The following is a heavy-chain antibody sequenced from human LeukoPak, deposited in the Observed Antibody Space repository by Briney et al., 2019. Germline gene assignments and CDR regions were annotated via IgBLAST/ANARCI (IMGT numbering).Heavy chain of an antibody. J-gene: IGHJ4*02. CDR2: ISGSFSST. V-gene: IGHV3-23*01. Sequence: GGSLRLSCAASGITFNTYAMSWVRQAPGKGLEWVSSISGSFSSTYYADSVKGRFTISRDNSENTLYLQMNSLRAEDTAVYYCAKGGTVIARLIAADWGQGTLVTVSS. D-gene: IGHD6-6*01. CDR1: GITFNTYA. CDR3: AKGGTVIARLIAAD.